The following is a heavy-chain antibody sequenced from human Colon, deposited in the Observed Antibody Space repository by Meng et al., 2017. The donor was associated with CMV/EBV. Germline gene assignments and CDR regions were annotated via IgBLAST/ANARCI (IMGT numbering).Heavy chain of an antibody. CDR2: IQNDGSST. CDR3: TRDFWGSLEY. CDR1: GFTFSNYD. D-gene: IGHD3-16*01. J-gene: IGHJ4*02. V-gene: IGHV3-74*01. Sequence: EVQLVESGGGLVQPGGSLRLSFAASGFTFSNYDMLWVRQGPGKALVWVSRIQNDGSSTTYAESVKGRFTISRDNAKNTLYLQMNSLRAEDTAVYYCTRDFWGSLEYWGQGALVTVSS.